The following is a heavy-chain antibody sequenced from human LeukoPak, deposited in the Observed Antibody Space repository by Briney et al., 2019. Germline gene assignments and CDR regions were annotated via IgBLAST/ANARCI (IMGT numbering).Heavy chain of an antibody. CDR2: IDKSGDGA. Sequence: PGGSLRLSCAASGFTFSSHAMNWVRQPPGKGLDWVPSIDKSGDGAFYADSVKGRFTISRDNSKNTLYLQMNSLRREDTAVYYCARRGGTSGWGAFDIWGQGTMVTVSS. CDR1: GFTFSSHA. J-gene: IGHJ3*02. V-gene: IGHV3-23*01. D-gene: IGHD2-2*01. CDR3: ARRGGTSGWGAFDI.